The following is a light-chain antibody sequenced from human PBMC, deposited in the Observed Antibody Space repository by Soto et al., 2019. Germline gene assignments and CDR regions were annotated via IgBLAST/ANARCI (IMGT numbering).Light chain of an antibody. J-gene: IGKJ4*01. V-gene: IGKV1-39*01. CDR2: TAS. Sequence: DIQMTQSPSSLSASVGDTVIITCRASQTISVYLKWYQQIAGKAPKLLIYTASTLQTGVPSRFSGSGSGTDFTLTISSLQPEDFATYYCQQSFSPLTFGGGTPQLTFGGGTKVEIK. CDR3: QQSFSPLTFGGGTPQLT. CDR1: QTISVY.